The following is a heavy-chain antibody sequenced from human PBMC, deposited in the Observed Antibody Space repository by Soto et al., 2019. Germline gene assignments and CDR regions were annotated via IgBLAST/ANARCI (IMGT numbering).Heavy chain of an antibody. CDR2: IYDSGNMY. CDR1: GGSIKSGAHY. D-gene: IGHD3-10*02. J-gene: IGHJ4*02. CDR3: ARVDHRGYFSVLTDF. Sequence: SETLSLTCTVSGGSIKSGAHYWGWIRHYPGKGLEWIGHIYDSGNMYFYNPSLKSRVTISADTSRNQFSLSLSSLTAADTAVYYCARVDHRGYFSVLTDFWRQGILVTVSS. V-gene: IGHV4-31*03.